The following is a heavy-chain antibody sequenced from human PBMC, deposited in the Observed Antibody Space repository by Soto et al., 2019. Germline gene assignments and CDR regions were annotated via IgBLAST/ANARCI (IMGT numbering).Heavy chain of an antibody. CDR3: ARVIRIAVAGVPVGDY. D-gene: IGHD6-19*01. J-gene: IGHJ4*02. CDR2: ISAYNGNT. Sequence: QVQLVQSGAEVKQPGASVKVSCKASGYTFTSYGISWVRQAPGQGLEWMGWISAYNGNTNYAQKLQGRVTMTTDTSTSTAYMELRSLRSDDTAVYYCARVIRIAVAGVPVGDYWGQGTLVTVSS. CDR1: GYTFTSYG. V-gene: IGHV1-18*01.